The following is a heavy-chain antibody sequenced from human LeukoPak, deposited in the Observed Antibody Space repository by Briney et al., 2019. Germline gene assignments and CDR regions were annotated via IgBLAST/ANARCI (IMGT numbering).Heavy chain of an antibody. D-gene: IGHD2-2*01. J-gene: IGHJ4*02. CDR2: SSGSGGST. CDR3: AKGDPIVVVPAAVY. V-gene: IGHV3-23*01. Sequence: GGSLRLSCAASGFTFDDYGMSWVRQAPGKGLEWVSASSGSGGSTYYADSVKGRFTISRDNSKNTLYLQMNSLRAEDTAVYYCAKGDPIVVVPAAVYWGQGTLVTVSS. CDR1: GFTFDDYG.